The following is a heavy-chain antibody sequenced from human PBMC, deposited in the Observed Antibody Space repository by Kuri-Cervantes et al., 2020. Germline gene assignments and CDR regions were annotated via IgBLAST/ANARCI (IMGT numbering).Heavy chain of an antibody. Sequence: ASVKVSCKVSGYTLTELSMHWVRQAPGKGLEWMGGFDPEDGETIYAQKFQGRVTMTRNTSISTVYMELSSLRSEDTAVYYCARGAYGSGSYYLVMGLDYWGQGTLVTVSS. V-gene: IGHV1-24*01. CDR3: ARGAYGSGSYYLVMGLDY. CDR1: GYTLTELS. J-gene: IGHJ4*02. D-gene: IGHD3-10*01. CDR2: FDPEDGET.